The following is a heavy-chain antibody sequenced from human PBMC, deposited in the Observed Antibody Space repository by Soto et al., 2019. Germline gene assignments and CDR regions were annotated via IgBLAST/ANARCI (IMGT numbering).Heavy chain of an antibody. V-gene: IGHV3-15*01. J-gene: IGHJ4*02. CDR3: TKPRPGSHGYGY. Sequence: GGSLRLSCAASRITLSNAWMTWVRQAPGKGMECVGRIKSKADGATTEYGSPVKDRFIISRDDSENTLDLQMNSLKTEDTAVYYCTKPRPGSHGYGYWGQGTLVTVSS. CDR1: RITLSNAW. D-gene: IGHD3-16*01. CDR2: IKSKADGATT.